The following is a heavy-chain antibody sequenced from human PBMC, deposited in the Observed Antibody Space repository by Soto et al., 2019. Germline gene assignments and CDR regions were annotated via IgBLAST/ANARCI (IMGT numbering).Heavy chain of an antibody. CDR2: ITSNGDNT. D-gene: IGHD2-2*01. Sequence: PGESLKLSCSSSGSTFSNFSMHWVRQAPGKGLEYVSGITSNGDNTYHADSVQGRFTISRDNSKSTLYLQMTSLRVEDTAVYYCVKGNQLLRYYFEYWGRGALVNVSS. V-gene: IGHV3-64D*06. CDR3: VKGNQLLRYYFEY. CDR1: GSTFSNFS. J-gene: IGHJ4*02.